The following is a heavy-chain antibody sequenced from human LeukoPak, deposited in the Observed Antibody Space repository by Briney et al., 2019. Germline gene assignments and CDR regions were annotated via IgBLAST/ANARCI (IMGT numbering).Heavy chain of an antibody. CDR3: ARDRKVGATQDY. J-gene: IGHJ4*02. CDR2: IYSGGST. D-gene: IGHD1-26*01. V-gene: IGHV3-53*01. Sequence: GGSLRLSCAASGFTVSSNYMSWVRQAPGKGLEWVSVIYSGGSTYYADSVKGRFTISRDNSKNTLYLQMNRLRAEDTAVYYCARDRKVGATQDYWGQGTLVTVSS. CDR1: GFTVSSNY.